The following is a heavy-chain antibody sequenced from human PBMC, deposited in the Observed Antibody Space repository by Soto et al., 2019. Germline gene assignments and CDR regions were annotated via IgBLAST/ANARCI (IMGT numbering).Heavy chain of an antibody. V-gene: IGHV3-11*01. Sequence: GGSLRLSCAASGFIFSDYYMTWIRQAPGKGLEWVSYISTRSGITISYADSVKGRFTISRDNAKNTLYLQMNNLRAEDTAVYYCAREGRGYSGYDFWGQGTLVTVSS. J-gene: IGHJ4*02. D-gene: IGHD5-12*01. CDR2: ISTRSGITI. CDR3: AREGRGYSGYDF. CDR1: GFIFSDYY.